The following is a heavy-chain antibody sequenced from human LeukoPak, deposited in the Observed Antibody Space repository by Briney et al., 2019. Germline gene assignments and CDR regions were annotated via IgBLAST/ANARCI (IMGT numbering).Heavy chain of an antibody. Sequence: SETLSLTCTVSGGSISSYYWNWIRQPPGKGPEWIGYIYTSESTNYTPSLKSRVTISVDTSKKQFSLNLSSVTAADTAVYYCARGKSGYDYGLDHWGQGILVIVSS. CDR1: GGSISSYY. V-gene: IGHV4-4*09. J-gene: IGHJ4*02. CDR2: IYTSEST. D-gene: IGHD5-12*01. CDR3: ARGKSGYDYGLDH.